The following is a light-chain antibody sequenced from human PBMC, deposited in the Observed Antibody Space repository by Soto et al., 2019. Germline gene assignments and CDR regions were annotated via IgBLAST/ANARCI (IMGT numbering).Light chain of an antibody. CDR2: KAS. J-gene: IGKJ2*01. CDR1: QSISSW. V-gene: IGKV1-5*03. Sequence: DIQMTQSPSTLSASVGDRVTITCRASQSISSWLAWYQQKPGKAPKLLIYKASSLESGVPSRFSGSGSGTEFTLTISSLQPDDFATYYCQHYNSYLYTFGQGTKVDI. CDR3: QHYNSYLYT.